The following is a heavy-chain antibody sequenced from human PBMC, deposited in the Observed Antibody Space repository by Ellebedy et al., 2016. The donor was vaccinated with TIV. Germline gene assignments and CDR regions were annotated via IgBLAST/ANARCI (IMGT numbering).Heavy chain of an antibody. CDR2: IWYDGSNK. CDR1: GFTFSGYG. J-gene: IGHJ4*02. Sequence: GESLKISXAASGFTFSGYGMHWVRQAPGKGLEWVAVIWYDGSNKYYGDSVKGRFTISRDNSKNTLYLQMNALRAEDTAMYYCARDNFDYWGQGTRVTVSS. CDR3: ARDNFDY. V-gene: IGHV3-33*01.